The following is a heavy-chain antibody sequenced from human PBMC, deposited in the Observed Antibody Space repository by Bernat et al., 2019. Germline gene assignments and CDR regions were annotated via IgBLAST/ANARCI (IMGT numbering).Heavy chain of an antibody. CDR3: AREAAYDFWSGVDY. CDR2: ISPYNGNT. J-gene: IGHJ4*02. CDR1: GYTFTSYD. D-gene: IGHD3-3*01. V-gene: IGHV1-18*01. Sequence: QVQLVQSGVEVRRPGASVKVSYKASGYTFTSYDFSWVRQAPGQGLEWMGWISPYNGNTNYAQKFQGRVTMTTDTSTSTVYMELRSLRSDDTAVYHCAREAAYDFWSGVDYGGQGTLVTVSS.